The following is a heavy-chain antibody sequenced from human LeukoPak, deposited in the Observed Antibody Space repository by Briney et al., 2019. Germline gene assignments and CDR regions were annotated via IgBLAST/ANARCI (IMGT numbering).Heavy chain of an antibody. CDR2: VSGSGGST. D-gene: IGHD3-22*01. CDR1: GFTFSNYA. CDR3: ARGSSGIDF. Sequence: GGSLRLSCAASGFTFSNYAMSWVRQAPGKGLEWVSAVSGSGGSTDYADSVKGRFSISRDNSRNTLYLQMNSLSSEDTAVYYCARGSSGIDFWGQGTLVTVSS. J-gene: IGHJ4*02. V-gene: IGHV3-23*01.